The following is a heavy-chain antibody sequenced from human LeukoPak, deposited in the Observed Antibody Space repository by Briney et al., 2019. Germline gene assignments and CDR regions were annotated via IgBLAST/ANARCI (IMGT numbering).Heavy chain of an antibody. CDR1: GGSISSSPYF. Sequence: SETLSLTCTVSGGSISSSPYFWGWIRQPPGKGLEWIGSIYYSGSTYYNPSLKSRVTISVDRSKNQFSLKLSSVTAADTAVYYCARGGYCSSTSCYARGAFDIWGQGTMVTVSS. V-gene: IGHV4-39*07. D-gene: IGHD2-2*01. J-gene: IGHJ3*02. CDR3: ARGGYCSSTSCYARGAFDI. CDR2: IYYSGST.